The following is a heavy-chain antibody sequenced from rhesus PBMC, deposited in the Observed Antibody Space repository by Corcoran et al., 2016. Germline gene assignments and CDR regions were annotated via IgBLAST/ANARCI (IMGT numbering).Heavy chain of an antibody. Sequence: QVQLQESGPGLVKPSETLSLTCAVSGYSISSGYGWGWIRQPPGKGLEWIGKMYGGRCITYSTRSPKSRVTVSKATSKNQFSLKLSSVPAADTAVYYCARAYGSSYRFDVWGPGVLVTVSS. CDR2: MYGGRCIT. CDR3: ARAYGSSYRFDV. D-gene: IGHD4-29*01. V-gene: IGHV4-127*01. CDR1: GYSISSGYG. J-gene: IGHJ5-1*01.